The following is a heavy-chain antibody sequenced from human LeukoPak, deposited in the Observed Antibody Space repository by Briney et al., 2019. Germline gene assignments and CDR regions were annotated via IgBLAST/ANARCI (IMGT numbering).Heavy chain of an antibody. J-gene: IGHJ5*02. Sequence: GASVKVSCKASGYTFTSYGISWVRQAPGQGLEWMGWISAYNGNTNYAQKLQGRVTMTTDTSTSTAYMELRSLRSDDTAVYYCARDHCSSTSCYFPWFDPWCQGTLVTVSS. CDR3: ARDHCSSTSCYFPWFDP. CDR1: GYTFTSYG. D-gene: IGHD2-2*01. CDR2: ISAYNGNT. V-gene: IGHV1-18*01.